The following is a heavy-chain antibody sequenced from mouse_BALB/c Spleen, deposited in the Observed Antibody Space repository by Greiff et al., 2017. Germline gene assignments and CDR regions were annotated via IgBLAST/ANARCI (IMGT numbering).Heavy chain of an antibody. CDR3: ARYDSSWFAY. CDR2: ISSGSSTI. CDR1: GFTFSSFG. V-gene: IGHV5-17*02. J-gene: IGHJ3*01. D-gene: IGHD2-4*01. Sequence: EVHLVESGGGLVQPGGSRKLSCAASGFTFSSFGMHWVRQAPEKGLEWVAYISSGSSTIYYADTVKGRFTISRDNPKNTLFLQMTSLRSEDTAMYYCARYDSSWFAYWGQGTLVTVSA.